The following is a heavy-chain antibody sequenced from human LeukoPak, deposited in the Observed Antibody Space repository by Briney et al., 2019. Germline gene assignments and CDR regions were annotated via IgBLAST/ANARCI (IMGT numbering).Heavy chain of an antibody. V-gene: IGHV1-2*02. CDR3: ARGAAVALRTLDY. CDR2: INPNSGGT. CDR1: GYIFTGYY. Sequence: ASVKVSCKASGYIFTGYYMHWVRQAPGQGLEWMGWINPNSGGTNYAQKFQGRVTMTRDTSISIVSMELSRLRSDDTAVYYCARGAAVALRTLDYWGQGTLVTVSS. D-gene: IGHD6-19*01. J-gene: IGHJ4*02.